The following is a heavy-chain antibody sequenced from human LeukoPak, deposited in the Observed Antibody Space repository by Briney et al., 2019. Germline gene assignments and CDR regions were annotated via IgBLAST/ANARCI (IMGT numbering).Heavy chain of an antibody. CDR1: GGSISSSSYY. CDR3: ARDLTGYPRGIDP. CDR2: IYYSGST. J-gene: IGHJ5*02. D-gene: IGHD3-9*01. V-gene: IGHV4-39*01. Sequence: PSETLSLTCTVSGGSISSSSYYWGWIRQPPGKGLEWIGSIYYSGSTYYNPSLKSRVTISVDTSKNQFSLKLSSVTAADTAVYYCARDLTGYPRGIDPWGQGTLVTVSS.